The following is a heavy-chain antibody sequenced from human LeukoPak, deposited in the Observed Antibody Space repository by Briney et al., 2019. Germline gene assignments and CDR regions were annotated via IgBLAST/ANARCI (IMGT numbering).Heavy chain of an antibody. D-gene: IGHD5-18*01. CDR2: ISSSGSTI. CDR1: GFTFSSYE. Sequence: GGSLRLSCAASGFTFSSYEMNWVRQAPGKGLEWVSYISSSGSTIYYADSVKGRYTISRDNAKNSLYLQMNSLRAEDTAVYYCRGYGYGLDYWGQGTLVTVSS. J-gene: IGHJ4*02. CDR3: RGYGYGLDY. V-gene: IGHV3-48*03.